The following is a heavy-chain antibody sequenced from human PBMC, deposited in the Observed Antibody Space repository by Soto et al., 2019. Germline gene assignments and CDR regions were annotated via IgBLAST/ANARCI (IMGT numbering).Heavy chain of an antibody. CDR3: AGQGSSWFDY. D-gene: IGHD6-13*01. CDR1: GDSVSSNSAA. CDR2: TYYRSKWYS. V-gene: IGHV6-1*01. J-gene: IGHJ4*02. Sequence: SQTLSLTCAISGDSVSSNSAAWTWIRQSPSRGLEWLGRTYYRSKWYSDYAVSVRSRITINADTTRNQFSLQVNSVTPEDTAVYYCAGQGSSWFDYWGQGALVTVSS.